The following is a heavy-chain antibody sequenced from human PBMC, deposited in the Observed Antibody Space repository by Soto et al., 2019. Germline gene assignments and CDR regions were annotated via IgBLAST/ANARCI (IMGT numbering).Heavy chain of an antibody. CDR2: IYYSGST. Sequence: QVQLRESGPGLVKPSETLSLTCTVSGTSMKSGNFYWTWVRQPPGKGLEWIGYIYYSGSTKYNTSLKSRLTISVDTSKNHFSLRLDSVTSADTAVYYCVRDSPRWGGGSWGQGTLVTVSS. D-gene: IGHD3-16*01. V-gene: IGHV4-61*03. J-gene: IGHJ5*02. CDR3: VRDSPRWGGGS. CDR1: GTSMKSGNFY.